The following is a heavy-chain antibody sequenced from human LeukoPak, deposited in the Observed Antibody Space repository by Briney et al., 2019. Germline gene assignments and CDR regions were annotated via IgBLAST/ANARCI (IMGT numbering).Heavy chain of an antibody. D-gene: IGHD6-19*01. CDR3: AKDLYSSGWFGDYYYYGMDV. Sequence: SGASLRLSCAASGFTFSSYAMSWVRQAPGNGLEWVSAISGSGGSTYYADSVKGRFTISRDNSKNTLYLQMNRLRAEDTAVYYCAKDLYSSGWFGDYYYYGMDVWGQGTTVTVSS. CDR1: GFTFSSYA. V-gene: IGHV3-23*01. CDR2: ISGSGGST. J-gene: IGHJ6*02.